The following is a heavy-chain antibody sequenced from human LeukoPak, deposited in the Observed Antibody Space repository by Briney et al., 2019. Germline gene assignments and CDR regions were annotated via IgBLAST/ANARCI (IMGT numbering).Heavy chain of an antibody. CDR2: ISDSGGTT. CDR1: GFTFSSYP. D-gene: IGHD3-10*01. J-gene: IGHJ3*02. V-gene: IGHV3-23*01. Sequence: GGSLRLSCAASGFTFSSYPMSWVRQAPGKGLEWVSSISDSGGTTYYADSVKGRFTMSRDNSKNTLYLQMNSLRAEDTAVYYCAKDLQGSGSYPPNDAFDIWGQGTMVTVSS. CDR3: AKDLQGSGSYPPNDAFDI.